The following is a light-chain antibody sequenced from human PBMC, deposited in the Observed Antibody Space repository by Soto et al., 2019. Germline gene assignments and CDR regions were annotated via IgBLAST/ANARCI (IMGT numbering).Light chain of an antibody. CDR1: QSVSSSY. CDR3: QQYGSSPWT. CDR2: GAS. Sequence: EIVLTQSPGTLSLSPGERATLSCRASQSVSSSYLAWYQQKSGQAPRLLIYGASSRATGTPDRFSGSASGTDFTLTISRLEPEDFAVYFCQQYGSSPWTFGQGTKV. J-gene: IGKJ1*01. V-gene: IGKV3-20*01.